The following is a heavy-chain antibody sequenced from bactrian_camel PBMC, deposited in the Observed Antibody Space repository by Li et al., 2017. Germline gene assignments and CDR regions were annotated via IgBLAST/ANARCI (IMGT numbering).Heavy chain of an antibody. J-gene: IGHJ4*01. CDR2: IAGGSAT. D-gene: IGHD2*01. V-gene: IGHV3S53*01. CDR3: SADPAPLARGVVKPEQFTF. Sequence: HVQLVESGGGSVQAGGSLRLSCTASGATYRTYCMGWFRQAPGNEREGVAHIAGGSATTYAESVKGRFTVSKDSAKNTLYLQMNSLKPEDTAMYYCSADPAPLARGVVKPEQFTFWGQGTQVTVS. CDR1: GATYRTYC.